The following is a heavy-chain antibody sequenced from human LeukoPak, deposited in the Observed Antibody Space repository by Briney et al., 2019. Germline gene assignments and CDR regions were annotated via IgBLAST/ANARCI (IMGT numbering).Heavy chain of an antibody. D-gene: IGHD3-22*01. V-gene: IGHV3-23*01. Sequence: GGSLRLSCAASGFTFSSYPMTWVRQAPGKGLEWVSSISGGSERIYYADSVKGRFTISRDNSKNMLYLRMDSLEAEDTAVYYCSKDLVVTGGDSFYNWGQGTMVTVSS. CDR3: SKDLVVTGGDSFYN. CDR2: ISGGSERI. J-gene: IGHJ3*02. CDR1: GFTFSSYP.